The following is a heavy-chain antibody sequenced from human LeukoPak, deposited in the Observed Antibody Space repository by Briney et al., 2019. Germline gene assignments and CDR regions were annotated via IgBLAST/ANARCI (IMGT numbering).Heavy chain of an antibody. CDR2: ISYDGSNK. CDR3: AKDDSSGYYYVGNPRGFDY. Sequence: PGGSLRLSCAASGFTFSSYAMHWVRQAPGKGLEWVAVISYDGSNKYYADSVKGRFTISRDNSKNTLYLQMNSLRAEDTAVYYCAKDDSSGYYYVGNPRGFDYWGQGTLVTVSS. J-gene: IGHJ4*02. CDR1: GFTFSSYA. V-gene: IGHV3-30*04. D-gene: IGHD3-22*01.